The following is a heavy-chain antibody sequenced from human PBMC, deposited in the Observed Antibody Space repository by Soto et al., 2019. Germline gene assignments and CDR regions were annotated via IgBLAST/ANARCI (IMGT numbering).Heavy chain of an antibody. Sequence: GGSLRLSCAASVFTFSSYAMSWVRQAPGKGLEWVSAISGSGGSTYYADSVKGRFTISRDNSKNTLYLQMNSLRAEDTAVYYCAKDHPRGIGYYFGVFAIWGQGTRVTVS. J-gene: IGHJ3*02. V-gene: IGHV3-23*01. CDR2: ISGSGGST. CDR3: AKDHPRGIGYYFGVFAI. CDR1: VFTFSSYA. D-gene: IGHD3-22*01.